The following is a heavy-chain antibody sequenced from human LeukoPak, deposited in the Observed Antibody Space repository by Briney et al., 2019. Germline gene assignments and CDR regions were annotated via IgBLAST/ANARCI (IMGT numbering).Heavy chain of an antibody. D-gene: IGHD1-26*01. Sequence: PSETLSLTCTVSGGSISRYYWSWIRQPPGKGLEWIGYIYYSGSTNYNPSLKSRVTISVDTSKNQFSLKLSSVTAADTAVYYCARGGSWIWFDPWGQGTLVTVSS. CDR2: IYYSGST. CDR3: ARGGSWIWFDP. J-gene: IGHJ5*02. V-gene: IGHV4-59*08. CDR1: GGSISRYY.